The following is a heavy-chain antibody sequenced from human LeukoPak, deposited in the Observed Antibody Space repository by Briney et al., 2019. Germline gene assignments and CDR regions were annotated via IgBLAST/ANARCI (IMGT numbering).Heavy chain of an antibody. CDR3: ARGNYPSSFDS. J-gene: IGHJ4*02. CDR1: GFTLRNYW. V-gene: IGHV3-74*01. D-gene: IGHD5-24*01. CDR2: INGDGSNT. Sequence: PGGSLRLSCAASGFTLRNYWMHWVRQPPGKGLVWVSHINGDGSNTGYADSVKGRFTISRDNAKNTLYLQMNSLRAEDTAVYYCARGNYPSSFDSWGQGALVTVSS.